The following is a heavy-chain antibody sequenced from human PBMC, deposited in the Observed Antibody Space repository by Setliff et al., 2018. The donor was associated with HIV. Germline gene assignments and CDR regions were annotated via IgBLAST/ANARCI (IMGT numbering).Heavy chain of an antibody. Sequence: SVKVSCKASGGTFINYAISWVRQAPGQGLEWMGGIIPMYSAANYAQKFQGRVTLTADEATRTVYMELSSLRSEDTAVYYCAKDQEGDLWPHYFDSGAYGWFDPWGQGTLVTVSS. CDR1: GGTFINYA. CDR2: IIPMYSAA. CDR3: AKDQEGDLWPHYFDSGAYGWFDP. V-gene: IGHV1-69*13. D-gene: IGHD3-22*01. J-gene: IGHJ5*02.